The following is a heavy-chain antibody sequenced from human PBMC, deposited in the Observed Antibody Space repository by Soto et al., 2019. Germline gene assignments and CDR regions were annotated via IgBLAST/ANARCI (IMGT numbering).Heavy chain of an antibody. CDR2: INAGNGNT. D-gene: IGHD3-9*01. CDR1: GYTFTSYA. Sequence: ASVKVSCKASGYTFTSYAMHWVRQAPGQRLEWMGWINAGNGNTKYSQKFQGRVTITRDTSASTAYMVLSSLRSEDTAVYYCARVEGSDTYFDYWGQGTLVTVSS. CDR3: ARVEGSDTYFDY. J-gene: IGHJ4*02. V-gene: IGHV1-3*01.